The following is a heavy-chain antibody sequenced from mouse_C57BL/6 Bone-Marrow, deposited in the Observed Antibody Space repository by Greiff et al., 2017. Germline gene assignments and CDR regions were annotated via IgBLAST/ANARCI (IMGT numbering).Heavy chain of an antibody. V-gene: IGHV1-55*01. J-gene: IGHJ3*01. CDR3: AREGVYYGYDEGAWFAY. CDR1: GYTFTSYW. CDR2: IYPGSGST. Sequence: QVQLQQPGAELVKPGASVKMSCKASGYTFTSYWITWVKQRPGQGLEWIGDIYPGSGSTNYNEKFKSKATLTVDTSSSTAYMQLSSLTSEDSAVYYCAREGVYYGYDEGAWFAYWGQETLVTVSA. D-gene: IGHD2-2*01.